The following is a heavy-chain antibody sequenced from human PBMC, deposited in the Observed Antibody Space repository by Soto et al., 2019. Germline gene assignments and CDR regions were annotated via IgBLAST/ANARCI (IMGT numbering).Heavy chain of an antibody. J-gene: IGHJ4*02. CDR2: IVKEGTQK. Sequence: QVQLVESGGGVVQPGGSLTLSCAASGFTFSAYGMHWVRQAPGEGLECLTFIVKEGTQKHYADSVRGRFTVSRDNSKSTNYLEMNRLRAEDTAVYYFARGEDYADNGLDYWGQGTLVSVSS. CDR3: ARGEDYADNGLDY. V-gene: IGHV3-33*05. CDR1: GFTFSAYG. D-gene: IGHD4-17*01.